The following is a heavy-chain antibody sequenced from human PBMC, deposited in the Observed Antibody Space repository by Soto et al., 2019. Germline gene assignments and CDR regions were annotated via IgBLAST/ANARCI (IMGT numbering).Heavy chain of an antibody. J-gene: IGHJ6*03. CDR3: ARDRVTIFGVVIPGGPYMDV. CDR1: GFTFSSYA. V-gene: IGHV3-23*01. Sequence: PGGSLRLSCAASGFTFSSYAMTWVRQAPGKGLEWVSAISGSGGSTHNADSVKGRFTISRDNSKNTLYLQMNSLRAEDTAVYYCARDRVTIFGVVIPGGPYMDVWGKGTTVTVSS. D-gene: IGHD3-3*01. CDR2: ISGSGGST.